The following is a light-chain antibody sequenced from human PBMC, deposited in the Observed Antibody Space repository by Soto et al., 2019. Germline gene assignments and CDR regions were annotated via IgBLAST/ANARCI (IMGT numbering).Light chain of an antibody. CDR2: WAS. V-gene: IGKV4-1*01. CDR1: QSVLYSSNNKNY. J-gene: IGKJ2*01. CDR3: QQYYSTPYT. Sequence: DIVMTQSPDSLAVSLGERATINCKSSQSVLYSSNNKNYLAWYQQKPGQPPKLLIYWASTRESGFPDRFSGRGSGKDFTPTISSLQAEDVAVYYCQQYYSTPYTFGQGTKLEI.